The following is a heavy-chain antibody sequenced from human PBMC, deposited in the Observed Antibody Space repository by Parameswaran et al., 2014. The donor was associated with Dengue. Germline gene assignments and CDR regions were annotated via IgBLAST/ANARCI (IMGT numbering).Heavy chain of an antibody. J-gene: IGHJ3*02. CDR2: MNPNSGNT. CDR3: ARVQWEPPYSDAFDI. V-gene: IGHV1-8*01. D-gene: IGHD1-26*01. Sequence: WVRQAPGQGLEWMGWMNPNSGNTGYAQKFQGRVTMTRNTSISTAYMELSSLRSEDTAVYYCARVQWEPPYSDAFDIWGQGTMVTVSS.